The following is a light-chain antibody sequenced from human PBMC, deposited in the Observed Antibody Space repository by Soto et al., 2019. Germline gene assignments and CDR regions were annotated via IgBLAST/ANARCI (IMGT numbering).Light chain of an antibody. J-gene: IGKJ1*01. CDR1: QSVSNNY. Sequence: EIVLTQSPGTLSLSPWERATLSCRTSQSVSNNYLAWYQQNPGQAPRLLIYGASSRATGIPDRFSGSGSGTDFTLSISRLEPEDFAVYYCQQYSSLWTCGQGTKVDIK. CDR2: GAS. CDR3: QQYSSLWT. V-gene: IGKV3-20*01.